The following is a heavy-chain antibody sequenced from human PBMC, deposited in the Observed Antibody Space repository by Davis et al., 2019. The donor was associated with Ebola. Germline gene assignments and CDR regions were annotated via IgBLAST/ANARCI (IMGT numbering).Heavy chain of an antibody. J-gene: IGHJ5*02. CDR1: GFTFDDYA. CDR3: AANTAMVA. CDR2: ISWNSGSI. V-gene: IGHV3-9*01. D-gene: IGHD5-18*01. Sequence: SLKISCAASGFTFDDYAMQWVRQAPGKGLEWVSGISWNSGSIGYADSVKGRFTISRDNAKNSLYLQMNSLRAEDTALYYCAANTAMVAWGQGTLVTVSS.